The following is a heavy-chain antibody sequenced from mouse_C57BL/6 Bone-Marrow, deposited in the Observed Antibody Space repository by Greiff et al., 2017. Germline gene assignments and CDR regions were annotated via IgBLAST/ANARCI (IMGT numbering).Heavy chain of an antibody. CDR2: INPGSGGT. V-gene: IGHV1-54*01. Sequence: VKLQQSGAELVRPGTSVKVSCKASGYAFTNYLIEWVKQRPGQGLEWIGVINPGSGGTNYNEKFKGKATLTADKSSSTAYMQLSSLTSEDSAVYFCARAKNWDSWFAYWGQGTLATVSA. CDR3: ARAKNWDSWFAY. J-gene: IGHJ3*01. D-gene: IGHD4-1*01. CDR1: GYAFTNYL.